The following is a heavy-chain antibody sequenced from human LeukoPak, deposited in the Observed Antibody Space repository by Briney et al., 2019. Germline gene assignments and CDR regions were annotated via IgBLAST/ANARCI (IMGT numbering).Heavy chain of an antibody. CDR3: ARDGYSSGWYYFDY. V-gene: IGHV3-21*01. Sequence: GGSLRLSCAAPGFTFSSYAMSWVRQAPGKGLEWVSSISSSSSYIYYADSVKGRFTISRDNAKNSLYLQMNSLRAEDTAVYYCARDGYSSGWYYFDYWGQGTLVTVSS. CDR2: ISSSSSYI. D-gene: IGHD6-19*01. CDR1: GFTFSSYA. J-gene: IGHJ4*02.